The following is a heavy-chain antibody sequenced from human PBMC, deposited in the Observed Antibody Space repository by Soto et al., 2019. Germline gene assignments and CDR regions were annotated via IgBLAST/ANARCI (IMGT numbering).Heavy chain of an antibody. J-gene: IGHJ6*02. V-gene: IGHV3-48*01. CDR1: GFTFSSYS. CDR3: ARGWSPSYYYDSSGYQDV. D-gene: IGHD3-22*01. CDR2: ISSSSSTI. Sequence: GGSLRLSCAASGFTFSSYSMNWVRQAPGKGLEWVSYISSSSSTIYYADSVKGRFTISRDNAKNSLYLQMNSLRAEDTAVYYCARGWSPSYYYDSSGYQDVWGQGTTVTVSS.